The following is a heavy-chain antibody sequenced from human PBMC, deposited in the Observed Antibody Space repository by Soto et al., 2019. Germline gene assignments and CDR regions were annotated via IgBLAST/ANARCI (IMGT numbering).Heavy chain of an antibody. J-gene: IGHJ6*02. D-gene: IGHD3-9*01. V-gene: IGHV1-18*01. CDR2: ISAYDGYT. CDR3: ARGGYYDTSGSRNYHYYGMNV. Sequence: QVQLVQSGAEVKKPGASVKVSCKASGYTFTSYGINWVRQAPGQGLEWLGWISAYDGYTTYAQIRQXXVFMTTDTSTKXAXMXXRSLRSDDTATYFCARGGYYDTSGSRNYHYYGMNVWGQGTTVTVSS. CDR1: GYTFTSYG.